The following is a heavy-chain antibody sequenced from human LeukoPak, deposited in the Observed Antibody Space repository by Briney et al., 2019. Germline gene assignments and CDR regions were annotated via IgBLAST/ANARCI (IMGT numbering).Heavy chain of an antibody. CDR1: GFSLSTSGVG. CDR2: IYWGDDK. CDR3: ASDSSGYYYS. V-gene: IGHV2-5*02. Sequence: SGPTLVKPTQTLTLTCTFSGFSLSTSGVGVGWIRQPPGEALEWLALIYWGDDKRYSPSLKSRPTITKDTSKNQVVLIMTNMDPVGTATYYCASDSSGYYYSWGQGTLVTVSS. D-gene: IGHD3-22*01. J-gene: IGHJ4*02.